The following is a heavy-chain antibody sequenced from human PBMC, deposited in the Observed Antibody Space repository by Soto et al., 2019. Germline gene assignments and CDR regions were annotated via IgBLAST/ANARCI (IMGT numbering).Heavy chain of an antibody. J-gene: IGHJ6*02. CDR1: GFTFSRYS. Sequence: PGGSLRLSCAASGFTFSRYSMNWVRQAPGKGLEWVAVIWYDGSNKYYADSVKGRFTISRDNSKNTLYLQMNSLRAEDTAVYYCARNGVEGAHKYYDFWSGYYYYYYGMDVWGQGTTVTVSS. CDR2: IWYDGSNK. V-gene: IGHV3-33*08. D-gene: IGHD3-3*01. CDR3: ARNGVEGAHKYYDFWSGYYYYYYGMDV.